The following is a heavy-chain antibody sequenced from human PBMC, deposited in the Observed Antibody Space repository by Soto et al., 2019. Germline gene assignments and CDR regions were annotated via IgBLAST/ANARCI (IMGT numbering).Heavy chain of an antibody. V-gene: IGHV4-4*02. D-gene: IGHD3-10*01. CDR2: IYHSGST. Sequence: PSETLSLTCAVSGGSISSSNWWSWVRQPPGKGLEWIGEIYHSGSTNYNPSLKSRVTISVDKSKNQFSLKLSSVTAADTAVYYCARERITMVRGMDYWGRGTLVTVSS. CDR1: GGSISSSNW. CDR3: ARERITMVRGMDY. J-gene: IGHJ4*02.